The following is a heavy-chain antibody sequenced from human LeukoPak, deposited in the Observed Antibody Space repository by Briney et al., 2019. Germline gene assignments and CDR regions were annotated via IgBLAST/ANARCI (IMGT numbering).Heavy chain of an antibody. J-gene: IGHJ3*01. V-gene: IGHV3-66*02. Sequence: PGGSLRLSCAASGFTVSSKYMSWVRQAPGKGMEWVSVIYSGFITYYPASVNARFIISTVNSKYTLYLQLISPRAEDTSVYYCALGGGYYSAFGVWGQGTMVTVSS. D-gene: IGHD3-10*01. CDR3: ALGGGYYSAFGV. CDR1: GFTVSSKY. CDR2: IYSGFIT.